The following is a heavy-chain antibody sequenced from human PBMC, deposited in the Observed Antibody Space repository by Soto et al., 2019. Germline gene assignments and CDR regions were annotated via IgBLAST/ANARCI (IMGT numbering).Heavy chain of an antibody. CDR1: GYTFTSYY. CDR2: INPSGGST. D-gene: IGHD6-13*01. V-gene: IGHV1-46*03. Sequence: ASVKVSCKASGYTFTSYYMQWVRQAPGQGLEWMGIINPSGGSTSYAQKFQGRVTMTRDTSTSTVYMELSSLRSEDTAVYYCASESPEYSSSWYFAFDIWGQGTMVTV. J-gene: IGHJ3*02. CDR3: ASESPEYSSSWYFAFDI.